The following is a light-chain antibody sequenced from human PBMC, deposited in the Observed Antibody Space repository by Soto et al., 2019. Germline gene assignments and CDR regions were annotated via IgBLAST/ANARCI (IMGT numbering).Light chain of an antibody. CDR2: DVT. J-gene: IGLJ3*02. Sequence: QSALTQPASVSGSPGQSITISCTGTSSDVGGYNYVSWYQDHPGKAPKLMIYDVTNRPSGVSNRFSGSKSGNTASLTISGLQAEDEADYYCTSYTTSSPYLVFGGGTKLTVL. CDR1: SSDVGGYNY. CDR3: TSYTTSSPYLV. V-gene: IGLV2-14*03.